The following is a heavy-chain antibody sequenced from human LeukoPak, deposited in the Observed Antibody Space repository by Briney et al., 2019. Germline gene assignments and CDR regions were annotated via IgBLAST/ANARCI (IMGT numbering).Heavy chain of an antibody. CDR2: IYYSGST. J-gene: IGHJ6*03. D-gene: IGHD3-3*01. Sequence: SETLSLTCAVYGGSFSGYYWSWIRQPPGKGLEWIGSIYYSGSTYYNPSLKSRVTISVDTSKNQFSLKLSSVTAADTAVYYCARVGTANFGVVINYPSDYYYMDVWGKGTTVTVSS. CDR3: ARVGTANFGVVINYPSDYYYMDV. CDR1: GGSFSGYY. V-gene: IGHV4-34*01.